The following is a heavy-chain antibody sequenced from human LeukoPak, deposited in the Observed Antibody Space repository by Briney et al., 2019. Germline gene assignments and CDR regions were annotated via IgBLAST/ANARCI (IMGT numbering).Heavy chain of an antibody. V-gene: IGHV4-4*07. CDR3: ARQDGRFLGTQFHFDY. J-gene: IGHJ4*02. CDR2: IYTSGST. Sequence: PSETLSLTCTVSGGSISSYYWSWIRQPAGKGLEWIGRIYTSGSTNYNPSLKSRVTMSVDTSKNQFSLKLGSVTAADTAVYYCARQDGRFLGTQFHFDYWGQGALVTVSS. CDR1: GGSISSYY. D-gene: IGHD3-3*01.